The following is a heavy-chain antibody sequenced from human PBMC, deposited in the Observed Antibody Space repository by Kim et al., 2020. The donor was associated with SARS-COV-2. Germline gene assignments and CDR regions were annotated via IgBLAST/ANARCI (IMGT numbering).Heavy chain of an antibody. CDR2: ISYDGSNK. D-gene: IGHD3-10*01. J-gene: IGHJ3*02. Sequence: GGSLRLSCAASGFTFSSYGMHWVRQAPGKGLEWVAVISYDGSNKYYADSVKGRFTISRDNSKNTLYLQMNSLRAEDTAVYYCAKEGNYYGSGRRDAVDIWGQGTMVTVSS. CDR3: AKEGNYYGSGRRDAVDI. V-gene: IGHV3-30*18. CDR1: GFTFSSYG.